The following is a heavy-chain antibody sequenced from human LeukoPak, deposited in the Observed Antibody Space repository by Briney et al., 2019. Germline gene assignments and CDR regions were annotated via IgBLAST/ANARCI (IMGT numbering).Heavy chain of an antibody. V-gene: IGHV3-23*01. J-gene: IGHJ6*03. CDR2: INGGGNTT. CDR3: TKELHVAVAVADYYYFYMEV. Sequence: GGSLRFSCAASGFALSSFAMGWVRQSPGKGLEWLSTINGGGNTTFYADSVKGRFSISRDNSKNTLYLHMDSLRPDDTAIYYCTKELHVAVAVADYYYFYMEVWGRGTAVTVSS. D-gene: IGHD6-19*01. CDR1: GFALSSFA.